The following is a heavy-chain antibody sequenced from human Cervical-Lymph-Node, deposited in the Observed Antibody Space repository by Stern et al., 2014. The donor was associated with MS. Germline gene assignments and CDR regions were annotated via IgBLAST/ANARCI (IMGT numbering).Heavy chain of an antibody. CDR3: ARSFRRYYDNSGYPDALDM. Sequence: QVQLVQSGAEVKKPGSSVKVSCKASGDTFINHAFTWVRQAPGQGLEWMGGIIPMYGAAKYAQKFPGRVTITADASTNTIYMELSSLRSEDTAMFYCARSFRRYYDNSGYPDALDMWGQGTMVTVSS. CDR1: GDTFINHA. D-gene: IGHD3-22*01. V-gene: IGHV1-69*01. CDR2: IIPMYGAA. J-gene: IGHJ3*02.